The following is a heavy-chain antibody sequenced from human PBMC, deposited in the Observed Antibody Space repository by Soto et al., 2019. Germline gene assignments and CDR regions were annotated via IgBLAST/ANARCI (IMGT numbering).Heavy chain of an antibody. D-gene: IGHD3-22*01. CDR2: INPNTGVT. CDR1: GYTFTGYY. V-gene: IGHV1-2*02. J-gene: IGHJ4*02. CDR3: ARAFPNYDSSGYY. Sequence: GASVKVSCKASGYTFTGYYIHWVRQAPGQGLEWVGWINPNTGVTKYSQKFQGRVTMTRDTSISTGYMELSRLRSDDSALYYCARAFPNYDSSGYYWGQGTLVTVSS.